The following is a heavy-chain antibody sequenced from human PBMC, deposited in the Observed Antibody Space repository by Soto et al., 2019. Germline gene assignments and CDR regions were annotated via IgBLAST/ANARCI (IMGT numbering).Heavy chain of an antibody. CDR3: ARHNPLGYCSSTSCSYFDY. J-gene: IGHJ4*02. CDR2: IYYSGST. Sequence: SETLSLTCTVSGGSISSYYWSWIRQPPGKGLEWIGYIYYSGSTNYNPSPKSRVTISVDTSKNQFSLKPSSVTAADTAVYYCARHNPLGYCSSTSCSYFDYWGQGTLVTVSS. CDR1: GGSISSYY. V-gene: IGHV4-59*08. D-gene: IGHD2-2*01.